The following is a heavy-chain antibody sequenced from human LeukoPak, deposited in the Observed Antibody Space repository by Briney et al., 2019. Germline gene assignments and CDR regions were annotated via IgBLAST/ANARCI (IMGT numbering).Heavy chain of an antibody. D-gene: IGHD3-16*01. CDR2: INTNTGNP. V-gene: IGHV7-4-1*02. CDR1: GDALSRYG. J-gene: IGHJ4*02. Sequence: GASVKVSCKASGDALSRYGMNWVRQAPGQGLEWMGWINTNTGNPTYAQGFTGRFVFSLDTSVNTAYLQINSLKAEDTAVYYCARDGVWDSCSHFDYWGQGTLVTVSS. CDR3: ARDGVWDSCSHFDY.